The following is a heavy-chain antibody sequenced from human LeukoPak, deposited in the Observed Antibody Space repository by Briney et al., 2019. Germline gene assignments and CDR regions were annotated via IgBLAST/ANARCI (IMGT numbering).Heavy chain of an antibody. CDR1: GFTFSSYA. V-gene: IGHV3-30*04. Sequence: QPGGSLRLSCAASGFTFSSYAMHWVRQAPGKGLEWVAVISYDGSNKYYVDSVKGRFTISRDNSKNTLYLQMNSLRAEDTAVYYCARALGELLRYFDWLLGSDAFDIWGQGTMVTVSS. J-gene: IGHJ3*02. CDR2: ISYDGSNK. D-gene: IGHD3-9*01. CDR3: ARALGELLRYFDWLLGSDAFDI.